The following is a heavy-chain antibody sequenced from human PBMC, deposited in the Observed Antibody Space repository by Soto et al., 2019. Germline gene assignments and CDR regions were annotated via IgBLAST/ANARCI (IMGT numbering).Heavy chain of an antibody. CDR1: GYTFTSYD. D-gene: IGHD4-17*01. J-gene: IGHJ6*02. V-gene: IGHV1-8*01. CDR2: MNPNNGNT. CDR3: ARLYGDYTYYYYGMDV. Sequence: GASVKVSCKASGYTFTSYDINWVRQATGQGLEWMGYMNPNNGNTGYAQKFQGRVTMTRDTPISTAYMELSSLRSEDTAVYYCARLYGDYTYYYYGMDVWGQGTTVTVSS.